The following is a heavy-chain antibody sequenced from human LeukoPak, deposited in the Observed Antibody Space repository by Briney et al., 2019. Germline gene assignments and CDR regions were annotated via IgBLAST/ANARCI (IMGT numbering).Heavy chain of an antibody. CDR2: INTNTGNP. V-gene: IGHV7-4-1*02. J-gene: IGHJ4*02. Sequence: GASVTVSCKASGYTFTSYAMNWVRQAPGQGLEWMGWINTNTGNPTYAQGFTGRFVFSLDTSVSTAYLQISSLKAEDTAVYYCARDFSGARFLFSIAAAGIFDYWGQGTLVTVSS. CDR3: ARDFSGARFLFSIAAAGIFDY. CDR1: GYTFTSYA. D-gene: IGHD6-13*01.